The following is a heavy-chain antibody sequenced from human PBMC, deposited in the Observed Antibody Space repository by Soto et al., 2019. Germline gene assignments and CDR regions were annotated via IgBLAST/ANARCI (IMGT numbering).Heavy chain of an antibody. CDR1: GFSLSTSGVG. CDR3: AHNRMVTPWYYYYMDV. V-gene: IGHV2-5*02. J-gene: IGHJ6*03. D-gene: IGHD5-18*01. CDR2: IYWDDDK. Sequence: QITLKESGPTLVKPTQTLTLTCTFSGFSLSTSGVGVGWIRQPPGKALEWLALIYWDDDKRYSPSLKSRLTITKDTSKNQVVLTMTNMHPVDTATYYCAHNRMVTPWYYYYMDVWGKGTTVTVSS.